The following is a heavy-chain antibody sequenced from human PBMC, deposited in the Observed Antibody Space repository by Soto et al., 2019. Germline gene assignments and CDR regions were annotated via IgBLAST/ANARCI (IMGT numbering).Heavy chain of an antibody. J-gene: IGHJ4*02. CDR2: ISSSSSYI. V-gene: IGHV3-21*01. CDR1: GFTFSSYS. CDR3: AREGLYCTNGVCYTYYFDY. Sequence: GGSLRLSCAASGFTFSSYSMNWVRQAPGKGLEWVSSISSSSSYIYYADSVKGRFTISRDNAKNSLLLQMNSLRAEDTAVYYCAREGLYCTNGVCYTYYFDYWGQGTLVTVSS. D-gene: IGHD2-8*01.